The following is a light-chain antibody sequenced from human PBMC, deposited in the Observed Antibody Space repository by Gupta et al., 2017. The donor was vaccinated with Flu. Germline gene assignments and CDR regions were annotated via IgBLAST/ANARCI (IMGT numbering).Light chain of an antibody. CDR2: GAS. Sequence: QTGVTQEPPLTVSPGGTVPLTCASSTGAVNSGYNPNWIQQKPGQTPRALIFGASNKYSWTPARFSGSLLGGKAALTLSDVQPEAESEYYCLVYYGGAYVFGTGTQVTVL. V-gene: IGLV7-43*01. CDR3: LVYYGGAYV. CDR1: TGAVNSGYN. J-gene: IGLJ1*01.